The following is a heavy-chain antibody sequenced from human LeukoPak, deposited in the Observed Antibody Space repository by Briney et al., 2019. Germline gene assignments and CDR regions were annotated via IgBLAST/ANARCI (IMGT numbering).Heavy chain of an antibody. V-gene: IGHV1-8*01. CDR2: LNPNSGNT. D-gene: IGHD1-26*01. CDR1: GDTFTTYD. Sequence: ASVKVSCKASGDTFTTYDVNWVRQATGQGLEWMGWLNPNSGNTGYVQKFQGRVTMTMNTSISTAYMELTSLTSEDTAVYYCARSTMGARRKYDYWGQGTLVTVS. CDR3: ARSTMGARRKYDY. J-gene: IGHJ4*02.